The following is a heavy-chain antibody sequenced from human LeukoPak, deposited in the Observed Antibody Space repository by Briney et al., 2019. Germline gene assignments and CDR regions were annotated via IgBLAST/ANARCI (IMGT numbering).Heavy chain of an antibody. V-gene: IGHV1-58*02. J-gene: IGHJ3*02. CDR2: IVVGSGNT. CDR3: ARVDTAMSKAAFDI. Sequence: AASVKVSCKASGFTFTSSAMQWVRQARGQRLEWIGWIVVGSGNTNYAQKFQERVTITRDMSTSTAYMELSSLRSEDTAVYYCARVDTAMSKAAFDIWGQGTMVTVSS. D-gene: IGHD5-18*01. CDR1: GFTFTSSA.